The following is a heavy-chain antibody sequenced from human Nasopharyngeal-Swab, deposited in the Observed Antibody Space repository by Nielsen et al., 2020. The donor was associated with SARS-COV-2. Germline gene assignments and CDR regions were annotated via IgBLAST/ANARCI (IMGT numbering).Heavy chain of an antibody. Sequence: ASVKVSCKASGYTFTGYYMHWVRQAPGQGLEWMGRINPNSGGTNYAQKFQGRVTMTRDTSISTAYMELSRRRSDDTAVYYCAGGGYCSGGSCYSFDAFDIWGQGTMVPSPQ. CDR3: AGGGYCSGGSCYSFDAFDI. V-gene: IGHV1-2*06. J-gene: IGHJ3*02. D-gene: IGHD2-15*01. CDR2: INPNSGGT. CDR1: GYTFTGYY.